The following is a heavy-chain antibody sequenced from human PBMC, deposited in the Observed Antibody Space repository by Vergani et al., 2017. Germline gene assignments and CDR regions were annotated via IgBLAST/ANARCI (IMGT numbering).Heavy chain of an antibody. CDR3: ARETTLNRRYYYYYGMDV. V-gene: IGHV4-59*11. CDR1: GGSISSHY. J-gene: IGHJ6*02. D-gene: IGHD1-14*01. CDR2: IYYSWST. Sequence: QVQLQESGPGLVKPSETLSLTCTVSGGSISSHYWSWIRQPPGKGLEWIGYIYYSWSTNYNPSLKSRVTISVDTSKNQFSLKLSSVTAADTAVYYCARETTLNRRYYYYYGMDVWGQGTTVTVSS.